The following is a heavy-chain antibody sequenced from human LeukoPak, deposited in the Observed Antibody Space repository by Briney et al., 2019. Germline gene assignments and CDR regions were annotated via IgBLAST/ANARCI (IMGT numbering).Heavy chain of an antibody. V-gene: IGHV3-15*01. J-gene: IGHJ3*02. CDR1: GFTFSNAW. D-gene: IGHD2-2*01. CDR2: IKSKTDGGTT. CDR3: TTRELQPAPDIVVVPAATIDI. Sequence: GGSLRLSSAASGFTFSNAWMSWVRQAPGKGLEWVGRIKSKTDGGTTDYAAPVKGRFTISRDDSKNTLYLQMNSLKTEDTAVYYCTTRELQPAPDIVVVPAATIDIWGQGTMVTVSS.